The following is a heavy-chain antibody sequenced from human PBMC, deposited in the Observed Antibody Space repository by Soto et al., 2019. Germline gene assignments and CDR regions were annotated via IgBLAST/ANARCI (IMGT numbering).Heavy chain of an antibody. CDR2: IYYTGST. V-gene: IGHV4-39*01. CDR1: GGSISGGSYY. Sequence: QLQLQESGPGLVKPSETLSLTCTVSGGSISGGSYYGGWIRQPPGKGLEWIGAIYYTGSTSYNPSHESLVTMSVDTSKNQFSLRLNSVTAADTAVYYCARHSLRGVTVGSDYFDYWGQGTLVKVSS. CDR3: ARHSLRGVTVGSDYFDY. D-gene: IGHD3-10*01. J-gene: IGHJ4*02.